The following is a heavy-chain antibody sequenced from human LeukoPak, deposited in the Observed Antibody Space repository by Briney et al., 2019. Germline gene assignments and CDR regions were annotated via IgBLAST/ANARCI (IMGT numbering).Heavy chain of an antibody. CDR3: AKTYSSGWYYDF. Sequence: LGGSLRLSCAASGFTFSSYSWSWVRQAPGKGLEWVSAISGSSGSTYNADSLKCRFTISRDNSKNTLYLQMNSLRAEDTAVYYCAKTYSSGWYYDFWGQGTLVTVSS. CDR1: GFTFSSYS. CDR2: ISGSSGST. D-gene: IGHD6-19*01. V-gene: IGHV3-23*01. J-gene: IGHJ2*01.